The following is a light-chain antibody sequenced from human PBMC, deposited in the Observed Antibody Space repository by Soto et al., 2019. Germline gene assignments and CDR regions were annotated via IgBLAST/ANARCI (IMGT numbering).Light chain of an antibody. CDR3: GTWDSSLSAVV. CDR2: DNS. Sequence: QSVLTQPPSVSAAPGQTVTISCSGSSSNIGNNYVSWYQQFPGTAPKLLISDNSQRPSGIPDRFSGSKSGTSATLGITGLQTGDEANYYCGTWDSSLSAVVFGGGTKLTVL. J-gene: IGLJ2*01. V-gene: IGLV1-51*01. CDR1: SSNIGNNY.